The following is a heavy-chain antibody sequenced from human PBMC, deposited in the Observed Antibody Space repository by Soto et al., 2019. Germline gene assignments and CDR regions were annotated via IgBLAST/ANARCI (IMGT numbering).Heavy chain of an antibody. CDR3: ARRRHYYGSGSYDY. J-gene: IGHJ4*02. Sequence: QVQLQESGPGLVKPSGTLSLTCAVSGGSISSSNWWSWVRQPPGKGLEWIGDIYHSGSTNYNPSLKSRVTISVDKSKNQFSLTLSSVTAADTAVYYCARRRHYYGSGSYDYWGQGTLVTVSS. CDR1: GGSISSSNW. CDR2: IYHSGST. V-gene: IGHV4-4*02. D-gene: IGHD3-10*01.